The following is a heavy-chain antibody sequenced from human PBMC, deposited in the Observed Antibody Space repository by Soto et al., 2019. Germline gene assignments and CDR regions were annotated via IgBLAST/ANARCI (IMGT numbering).Heavy chain of an antibody. D-gene: IGHD3-9*01. CDR2: IIPIFGTA. CDR3: ARAPPGDYDILTGYRYYYYYGMDV. J-gene: IGHJ6*02. CDR1: GGTFSSYA. Sequence: SVKVSCKASGGTFSSYAISWVRQAPGQGLEWMGGIIPIFGTANYAQKFQGRVTITADESTSTAYMELSSLRSEDTAVYYCARAPPGDYDILTGYRYYYYYGMDVWGQGTTVTVS. V-gene: IGHV1-69*13.